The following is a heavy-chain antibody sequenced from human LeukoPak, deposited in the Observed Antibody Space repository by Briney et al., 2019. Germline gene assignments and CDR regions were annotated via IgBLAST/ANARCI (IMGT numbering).Heavy chain of an antibody. J-gene: IGHJ2*01. V-gene: IGHV4-59*01. CDR3: ARATPWWWFGESYWYFEL. Sequence: KPSETLSLTCTVPGISINSFYWSWIRQPPGKGLDWIVCIYYRVRTNYTPSLKSGVTLSVDTSTSPCSLRLSSVTAADTAVYYCARATPWWWFGESYWYFELWGRGTLVTVSS. CDR2: IYYRVRT. CDR1: GISINSFY. D-gene: IGHD3-10*01.